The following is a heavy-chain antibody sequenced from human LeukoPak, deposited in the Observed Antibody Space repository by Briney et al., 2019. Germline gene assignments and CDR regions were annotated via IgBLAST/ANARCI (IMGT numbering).Heavy chain of an antibody. J-gene: IGHJ4*02. CDR2: INTDGTVT. V-gene: IGHV3-74*01. CDR3: ATKQWLAPPPDS. D-gene: IGHD6-19*01. CDR1: GFTFSKYW. Sequence: PGGSLRLSCAASGFTFSKYWMRWVRQAPGKGLESVSRINTDGTVTTYADSVKGRFTVSRDNADNTMFLQMNGVRDEDTAVYYCATKQWLAPPPDSWGQGTPVTVSS.